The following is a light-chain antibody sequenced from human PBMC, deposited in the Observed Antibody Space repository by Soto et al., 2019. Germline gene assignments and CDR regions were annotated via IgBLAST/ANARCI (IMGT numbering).Light chain of an antibody. CDR2: AAS. CDR1: QDINTY. V-gene: IGKV1-9*01. Sequence: DIQLTQSPSFLSASVGDRVTITCRASQDINTYLAWYQQKPGKAPKLLIFAASTLQNGVPSRLSGSGSGTEFTVTITSLQPENFATYYCQQRTSYPITFGQGTRLEIK. CDR3: QQRTSYPIT. J-gene: IGKJ5*01.